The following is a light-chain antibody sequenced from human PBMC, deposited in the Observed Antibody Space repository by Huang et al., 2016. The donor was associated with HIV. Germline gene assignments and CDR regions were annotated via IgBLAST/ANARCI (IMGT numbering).Light chain of an antibody. CDR2: GES. Sequence: EIVMTQSPATLSVSPVGRATLSCRASQSVSSNLAWYQQKPGQAPRLRIYGESARATGVPARFRGSGSGTEFTLTISDLQSEDFAVYYCHQYNDWPITFGPGTKVDIK. V-gene: IGKV3-15*01. CDR1: QSVSSN. J-gene: IGKJ3*01. CDR3: HQYNDWPIT.